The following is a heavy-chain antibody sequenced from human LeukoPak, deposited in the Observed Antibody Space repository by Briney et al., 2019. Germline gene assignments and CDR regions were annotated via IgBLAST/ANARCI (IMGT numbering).Heavy chain of an antibody. CDR2: ISSGSGTM. CDR1: GFTFNNYI. Sequence: GGSLRLSCAASGFTFNNYIITWVRQAPGRGLEWVSYISSGSGTMYYADSVKGRFTISRDNAKKSLYMQMNSLRDEDTAVYYCARAVLGYSWVYDYWGQGTLVTVSS. D-gene: IGHD5-18*01. J-gene: IGHJ4*02. CDR3: ARAVLGYSWVYDY. V-gene: IGHV3-48*02.